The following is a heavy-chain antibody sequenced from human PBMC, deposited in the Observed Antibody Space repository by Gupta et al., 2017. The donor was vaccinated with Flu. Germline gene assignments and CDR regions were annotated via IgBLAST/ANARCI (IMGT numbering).Heavy chain of an antibody. J-gene: IGHJ4*02. CDR1: GYSFTNYW. CDR2: IQGVDSVT. Sequence: EVQLVQSGAEVKMPGESLKISCRASGYSFTNYWIGWARQMPGKGLEWMGVIQGVDSVTRYSPAFQGQVTMSADKSITTAYLQLRGLQASDTAMYYCARSHSNGWYGDYWGQGTLVTVSS. D-gene: IGHD6-19*01. CDR3: ARSHSNGWYGDY. V-gene: IGHV5-51*01.